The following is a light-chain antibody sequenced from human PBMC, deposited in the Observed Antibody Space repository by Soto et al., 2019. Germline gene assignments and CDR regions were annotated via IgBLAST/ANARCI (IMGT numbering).Light chain of an antibody. V-gene: IGKV1-39*01. CDR3: QQSYSTLRALT. CDR1: QSISSY. J-gene: IGKJ4*01. Sequence: DIQMTQSPSSLSASVGDRVTITCRASQSISSYLNWYQQKPGKAPKLLIYAASSLQSGVPSRFSGSGSGTDFTLTISSLQPEEFATYYCQQSYSTLRALTFGGGTKVEIK. CDR2: AAS.